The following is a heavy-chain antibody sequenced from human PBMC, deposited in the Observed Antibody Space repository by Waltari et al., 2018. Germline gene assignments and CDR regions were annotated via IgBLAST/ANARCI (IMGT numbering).Heavy chain of an antibody. V-gene: IGHV1-69*10. Sequence: QVQLVQSGAEVKKPGSSVKVSCKASGGTFSSYAIRWVRQAPGQGLEWMGGIIPNLGIANYAQKFQGRVTSTADKATRTAYMELSSLRSEDTAVYYCARNGGRSSGSYFDYWGQGTLVTVSS. CDR2: IIPNLGIA. J-gene: IGHJ4*02. CDR3: ARNGGRSSGSYFDY. D-gene: IGHD1-26*01. CDR1: GGTFSSYA.